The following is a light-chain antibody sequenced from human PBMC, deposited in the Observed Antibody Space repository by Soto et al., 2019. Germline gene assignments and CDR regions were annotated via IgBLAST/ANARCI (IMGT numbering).Light chain of an antibody. V-gene: IGKV1-39*01. CDR1: QSIRNF. CDR2: AAS. J-gene: IGKJ1*01. Sequence: DIQMTQSPSSLSASVGDRVTITCRASQSIRNFLNWYQQKPGKAPKVLIYAASSSQSGVPSRFSGSGSGTDFTLTISSLQPEDSATYYCQQSYSTPTFGQGTKVDIK. CDR3: QQSYSTPT.